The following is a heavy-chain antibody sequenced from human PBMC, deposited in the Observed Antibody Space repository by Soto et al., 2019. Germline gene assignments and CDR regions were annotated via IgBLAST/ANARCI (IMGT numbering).Heavy chain of an antibody. Sequence: SETLSLTCTVSGASIRSGGYYWSWIRQRPWQGLEWIAYIFYTGSAYYNPSLESRLSISIDRSKNQFSLKLSSVSAADTAVYYCARDRKDYPDSXGKGTRVTVS. J-gene: IGHJ6*03. V-gene: IGHV4-31*03. CDR3: ARDRKDYPDS. CDR1: GASIRSGGYY. CDR2: IFYTGSA. D-gene: IGHD4-17*01.